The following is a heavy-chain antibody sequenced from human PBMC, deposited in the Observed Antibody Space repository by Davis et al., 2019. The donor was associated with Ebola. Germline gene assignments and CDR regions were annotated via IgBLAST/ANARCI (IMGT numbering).Heavy chain of an antibody. D-gene: IGHD6-19*01. V-gene: IGHV3-30*18. CDR2: VSYDGSNE. CDR1: GFSFSSYG. Sequence: GESLKISCAGSGFSFSSYGIHWVRQAPGKGLEWVAVVSYDGSNEYHADSVKGRFTISRDNSKNTLYLQMSSLRAEDTAVYYCVKSGIAVALVYWGQGTLVTVSS. CDR3: VKSGIAVALVY. J-gene: IGHJ4*02.